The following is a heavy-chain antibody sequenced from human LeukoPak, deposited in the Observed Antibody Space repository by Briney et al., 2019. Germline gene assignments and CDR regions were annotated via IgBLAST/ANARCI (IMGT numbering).Heavy chain of an antibody. D-gene: IGHD3-22*01. J-gene: IGHJ4*02. Sequence: QSGGSLRLSCAVSGISLSNYGMSWVRQAPGKGLEWVAGISDSAGSTKYADSVKGRFTISRDNRKNTLFLQMNSLRAEDTGVYFCAKRGVVIRVILVGFHKEAYYFDSWGQGALVTVSS. CDR2: ISDSAGST. V-gene: IGHV3-23*01. CDR1: GISLSNYG. CDR3: AKRGVVIRVILVGFHKEAYYFDS.